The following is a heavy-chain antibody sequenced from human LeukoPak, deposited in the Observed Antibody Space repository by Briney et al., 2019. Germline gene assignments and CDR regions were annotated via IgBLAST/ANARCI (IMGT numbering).Heavy chain of an antibody. CDR1: GYTFTSYG. CDR3: ARGTTMVRGVIPHYYYYYMDV. D-gene: IGHD3-10*01. CDR2: ISAYNGNT. V-gene: IGHV1-18*01. Sequence: ASVKVSCKASGYTFTSYGISWVRQAPGQGLEWMGWISAYNGNTNYAQKLQGRVTMTTDTSTSTAYMELRSLRSDDTAVYYCARGTTMVRGVIPHYYYYYMDVWGKGTTVTVSS. J-gene: IGHJ6*03.